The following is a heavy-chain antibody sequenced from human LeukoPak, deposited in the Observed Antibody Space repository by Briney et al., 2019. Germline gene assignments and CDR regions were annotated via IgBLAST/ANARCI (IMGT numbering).Heavy chain of an antibody. J-gene: IGHJ6*03. Sequence: SESLPLTCAVYGGSFSGYYWRWIRQPPGKGLEWIGEINHSGSTNYNPSLKSRVTISVDTSKNQFSLKLSSVTAADTAVYYCARGRITGHNYYYYMDVWGKGTTVTVSS. V-gene: IGHV4-34*01. CDR3: ARGRITGHNYYYYMDV. CDR2: INHSGST. D-gene: IGHD1-20*01. CDR1: GGSFSGYY.